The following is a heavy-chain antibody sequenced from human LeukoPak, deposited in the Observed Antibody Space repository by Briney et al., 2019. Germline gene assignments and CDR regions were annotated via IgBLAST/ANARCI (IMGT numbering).Heavy chain of an antibody. Sequence: SETLSLTCTVSGGSINGYYWSWIRQSPGKGLESLGYIYYTGSTNYNPSLKSRVTMSVDTSRNQFFLRLSSVTAADTAVYYCARGGQYSGYGTTFEYWGQGTLVTVSS. V-gene: IGHV4-59*01. J-gene: IGHJ4*02. CDR2: IYYTGST. CDR1: GGSINGYY. D-gene: IGHD5-12*01. CDR3: ARGGQYSGYGTTFEY.